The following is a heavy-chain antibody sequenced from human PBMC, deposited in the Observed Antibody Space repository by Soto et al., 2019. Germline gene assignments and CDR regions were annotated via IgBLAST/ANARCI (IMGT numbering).Heavy chain of an antibody. CDR2: IRPDNGDT. J-gene: IGHJ5*02. D-gene: IGHD5-12*01. V-gene: IGHV1-18*04. Sequence: GAEVERPGASVRVSCKAYGYAFSKYGISWIRQAPGQGLEWMGWIRPDNGDTNYAQKFQGRVTMTTDTSSNTAYMELRSLRSDDTAVYYCATSYDSGFDPWGQGTLVSVSS. CDR3: ATSYDSGFDP. CDR1: GYAFSKYG.